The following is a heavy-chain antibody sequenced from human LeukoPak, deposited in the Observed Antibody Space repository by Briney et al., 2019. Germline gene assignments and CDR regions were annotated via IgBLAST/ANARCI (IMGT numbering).Heavy chain of an antibody. V-gene: IGHV1-69*01. CDR2: TIPFFGTP. CDR1: GGTFNSYA. J-gene: IGHJ4*02. D-gene: IGHD2-2*01. Sequence: ASVKVSCKASGGTFNSYAINWVRQAPEQGLEWLGGTIPFFGTPHYGQKFQGRLTITADDSTSTAYMELSSLRYDDTAMYYCARDVADIDVLPAPLRYWGQGTLVTVSS. CDR3: ARDVADIDVLPAPLRY.